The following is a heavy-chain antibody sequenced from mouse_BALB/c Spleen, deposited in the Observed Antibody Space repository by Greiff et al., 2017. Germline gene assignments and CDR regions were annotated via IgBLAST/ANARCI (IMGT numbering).Heavy chain of an antibody. CDR3: ARGNYKYYAMDY. J-gene: IGHJ4*01. Sequence: VQLVESGPGLVQPSQSLSITCTVSGFSLTSYGVHWVRQSPGKGLEWLGVIWSGGSTDYNAAFISRLSISKDNSKSQVFFKMNSLQANDTAIYYCARGNYKYYAMDYWGQGTSVTVSS. V-gene: IGHV2-2*02. CDR1: GFSLTSYG. CDR2: IWSGGST. D-gene: IGHD2-12*01.